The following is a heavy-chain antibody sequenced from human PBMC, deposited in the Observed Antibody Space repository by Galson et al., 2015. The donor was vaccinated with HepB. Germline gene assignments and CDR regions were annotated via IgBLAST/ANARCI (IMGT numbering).Heavy chain of an antibody. D-gene: IGHD1-26*01. CDR2: INPSGGST. V-gene: IGHV1-46*01. CDR1: GYTFTSYY. CDR3: ARTVGARRYSDY. J-gene: IGHJ4*02. Sequence: SVKVSCKASGYTFTSYYMHWVRQAPGQGLEWIGIINPSGGSTSYAQKFQGRVTMTRDTSTSTVYMELSSLRSEDTAVYYCARTVGARRYSDYWGQGTLVTVSS.